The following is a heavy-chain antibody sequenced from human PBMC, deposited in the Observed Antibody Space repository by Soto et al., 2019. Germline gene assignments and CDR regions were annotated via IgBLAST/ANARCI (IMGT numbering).Heavy chain of an antibody. CDR3: ARDCYGSGASSGHYYDMVV. Sequence: QAQLVESGGGVVQPGRSLRLSCAASGFTFSTYAMHWVRQAPGKGLEWVAVISYDGSNKYYIDSVKGRFTISRDNSKNTLYLQMNSLRIEDTAVYYCARDCYGSGASSGHYYDMVVWGPGTTVTVSS. D-gene: IGHD3-10*01. V-gene: IGHV3-30-3*01. CDR1: GFTFSTYA. CDR2: ISYDGSNK. J-gene: IGHJ6*02.